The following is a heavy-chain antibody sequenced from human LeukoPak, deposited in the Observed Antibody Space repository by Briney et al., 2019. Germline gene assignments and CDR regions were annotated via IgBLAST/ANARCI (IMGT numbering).Heavy chain of an antibody. V-gene: IGHV3-7*01. CDR1: GFTFSTYW. D-gene: IGHD2-21*02. Sequence: PGGSLRLSCAASGFTFSTYWMSWVRQAPGKGLEWVANIKQDGSEKYHVDSVKGRFTISRDNTKNSLLLQMNSLRAEDTAVYYCARFQHCGGDCYLLDYWGQGTLVTVSS. CDR2: IKQDGSEK. J-gene: IGHJ4*02. CDR3: ARFQHCGGDCYLLDY.